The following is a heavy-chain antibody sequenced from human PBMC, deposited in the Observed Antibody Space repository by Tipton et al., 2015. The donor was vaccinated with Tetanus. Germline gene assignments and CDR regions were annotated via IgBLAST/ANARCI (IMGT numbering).Heavy chain of an antibody. D-gene: IGHD3-3*01. CDR3: ARESITIFGVVSIDY. CDR2: IFYGGTT. Sequence: TLSLTCTVSGDSITSFYWSWIRQPPGKGLEWIGYIFYGGTTNYNPSLKSRVTISLDTSKNQFSLQLSSVTAADTAVYYCARESITIFGVVSIDYWGQGTLVTVSS. V-gene: IGHV4-59*01. CDR1: GDSITSFY. J-gene: IGHJ4*02.